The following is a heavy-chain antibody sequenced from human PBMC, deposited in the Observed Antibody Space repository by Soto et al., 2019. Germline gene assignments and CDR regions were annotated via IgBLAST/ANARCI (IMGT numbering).Heavy chain of an antibody. CDR2: IYYSGST. J-gene: IGHJ3*02. CDR1: AGPISSYY. Sequence: PSEPLSVTCTVSAGPISSYYWSCILQPPGKGLEWIWYIYYSGSTNYNPSLKSRVTISVDTSKNQFSLKLSSVTAADTAVYYCARAVIGYCSGGSCRTVAFDIWGQGTMVTVSS. V-gene: IGHV4-59*01. CDR3: ARAVIGYCSGGSCRTVAFDI. D-gene: IGHD2-15*01.